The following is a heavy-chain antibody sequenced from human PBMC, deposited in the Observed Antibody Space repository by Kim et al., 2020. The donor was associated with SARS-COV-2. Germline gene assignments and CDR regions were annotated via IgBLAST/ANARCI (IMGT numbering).Heavy chain of an antibody. V-gene: IGHV3-9*01. Sequence: GGSLRLSCAASGFTFDDYAMHWVRQAPGKGLEWVSGISWNSGSIGYADSVKGRFTISRDNAKNSLYLQMNSLRAEDTTLYYCAKNGISLRFLEWLLFDPWGQGTLVTVSS. J-gene: IGHJ5*02. CDR1: GFTFDDYA. CDR2: ISWNSGSI. CDR3: AKNGISLRFLEWLLFDP. D-gene: IGHD3-3*01.